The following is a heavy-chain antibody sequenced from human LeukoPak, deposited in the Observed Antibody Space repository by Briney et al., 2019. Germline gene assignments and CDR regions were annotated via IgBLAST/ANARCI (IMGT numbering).Heavy chain of an antibody. CDR3: ARKPSFWSGYSLDY. CDR1: GGSFSGYY. Sequence: PSETLSLTCAVYGGSFSGYYWSWIRQPPGKGLEWIGEINHSGSTNYNPSLKSRVTISVDTSKNQFSLKLSSVTAADTAVYYCARKPSFWSGYSLDYWGQGTLVTVSS. D-gene: IGHD3-3*01. V-gene: IGHV4-34*01. J-gene: IGHJ4*02. CDR2: INHSGST.